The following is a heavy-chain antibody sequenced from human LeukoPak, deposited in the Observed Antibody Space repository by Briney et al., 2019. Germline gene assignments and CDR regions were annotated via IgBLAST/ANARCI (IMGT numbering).Heavy chain of an antibody. J-gene: IGHJ4*02. CDR1: GFIFSNAW. CDR2: IKSKTDGETT. D-gene: IGHD3-9*01. V-gene: IGHV3-15*01. CDR3: TTRLRYFDWTIYDFDY. Sequence: KTGGSLRLSCAASGFIFSNAWMSWVRQAPGKGLEWVGRIKSKTDGETTDYGAPVKGRFTISRDDSKTTLYLQMNSLKIEDTAVYYCTTRLRYFDWTIYDFDYWGQGTLVTVSS.